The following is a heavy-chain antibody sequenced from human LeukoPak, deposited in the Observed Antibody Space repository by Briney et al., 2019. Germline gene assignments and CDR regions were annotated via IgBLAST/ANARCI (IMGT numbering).Heavy chain of an antibody. CDR1: GGSISSYY. Sequence: SETLSLTCTVSGGSISSYYWSWIRQPPGKGLEWIGYIYYSGSTNYNPSLKSRVTISVDTSKNQFSLKLSSVTAADTAVYYCARGYCSSTSCYEAGDYWGQGTLVTVSS. V-gene: IGHV4-59*01. D-gene: IGHD2-2*01. CDR3: ARGYCSSTSCYEAGDY. CDR2: IYYSGST. J-gene: IGHJ4*02.